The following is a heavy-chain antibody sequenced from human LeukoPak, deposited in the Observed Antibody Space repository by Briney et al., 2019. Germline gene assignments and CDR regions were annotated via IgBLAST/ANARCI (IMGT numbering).Heavy chain of an antibody. J-gene: IGHJ4*02. D-gene: IGHD1-7*01. Sequence: GGSLRLSCAASGFTFSSYSMNWVRQAPGKGLEWVSSISSSSSYIYYADSVKGRFTISRDNAKNSLYLQMNSLRAEDTAVYYCARGSGTQTTKKFEYWGQGTLVTVSS. CDR3: ARGSGTQTTKKFEY. V-gene: IGHV3-21*01. CDR1: GFTFSSYS. CDR2: ISSSSSYI.